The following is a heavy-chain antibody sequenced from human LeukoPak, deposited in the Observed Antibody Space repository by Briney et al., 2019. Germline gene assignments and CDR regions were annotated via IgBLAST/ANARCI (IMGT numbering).Heavy chain of an antibody. Sequence: SQTLSLTCAISGDSVSSNSATWNWIRPSPSRGLEWLGRTYYRSKWYNDYAASVKSRITIKPDTSKNQFSLQLNSVTPEDTAVYYCARDDMAVAVGYFDLWGRGTLVTVSS. V-gene: IGHV6-1*01. D-gene: IGHD6-19*01. CDR1: GDSVSSNSAT. CDR2: TYYRSKWYN. CDR3: ARDDMAVAVGYFDL. J-gene: IGHJ2*01.